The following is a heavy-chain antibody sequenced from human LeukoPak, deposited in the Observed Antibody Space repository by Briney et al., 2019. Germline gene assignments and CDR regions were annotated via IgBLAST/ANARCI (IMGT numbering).Heavy chain of an antibody. CDR3: ARVRGTISNGIVGWFDP. CDR1: GYTFTSYA. Sequence: ASVKVSCKASGYTFTSYAISWVRQAPGQGLEWMGGIIPIFGTANYAQKFQGRVTITADESTSTAYMELSSLRSEDTAVYYCARVRGTISNGIVGWFDPWGQGTLVTVSS. D-gene: IGHD1-26*01. CDR2: IIPIFGTA. V-gene: IGHV1-69*13. J-gene: IGHJ5*02.